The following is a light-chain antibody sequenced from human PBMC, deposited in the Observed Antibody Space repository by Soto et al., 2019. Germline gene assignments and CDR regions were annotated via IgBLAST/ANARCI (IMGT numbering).Light chain of an antibody. J-gene: IGKJ1*01. Sequence: DIQITQSHSTLSGSVGDRVTITCRASQTISSWLAWYQQKPGKAPKLLIYKASTLKSGVPSRFSGSGSGTEFTLTISSLQPDDFATYYCQHYNIYSEAFGQVTKADNK. CDR3: QHYNIYSEA. V-gene: IGKV1-5*03. CDR2: KAS. CDR1: QTISSW.